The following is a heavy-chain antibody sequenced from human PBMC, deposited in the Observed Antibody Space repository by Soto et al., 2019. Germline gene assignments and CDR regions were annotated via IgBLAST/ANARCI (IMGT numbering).Heavy chain of an antibody. J-gene: IGHJ6*02. CDR3: ARDKDRQQLGGNYYYGRDV. Sequence: QVQLVQSGAEVKKPGSSVTVSCKASGGTFGNSAISWVRQAPGQGLEWMGGIIPIFPTPDYAQKFQGRVTVTTDKAATGAYMELKRLSAEDTAVYYCARDKDRQQLGGNYYYGRDVWGQVSRVTVSS. V-gene: IGHV1-69*05. CDR1: GGTFGNSA. CDR2: IIPIFPTP. D-gene: IGHD3-3*02.